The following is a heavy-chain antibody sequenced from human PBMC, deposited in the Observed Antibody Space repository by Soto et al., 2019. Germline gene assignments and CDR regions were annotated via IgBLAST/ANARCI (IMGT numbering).Heavy chain of an antibody. J-gene: IGHJ6*02. V-gene: IGHV4-59*01. Sequence: SETLSLTCTVSGGSISSYYWSWIRQPPGKGLEWIGYIYYSGSTNYNPSLKSRVTISVDTSKNQFSLKLSSVTAADTAVYYCARDSAIFGVPYYYGMDVWGQGTTVTVSS. D-gene: IGHD3-3*01. CDR3: ARDSAIFGVPYYYGMDV. CDR2: IYYSGST. CDR1: GGSISSYY.